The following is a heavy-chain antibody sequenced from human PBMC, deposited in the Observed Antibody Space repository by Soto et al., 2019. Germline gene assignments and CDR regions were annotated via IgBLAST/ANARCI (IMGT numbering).Heavy chain of an antibody. CDR2: IYHSGST. CDR1: GGSISSTNW. J-gene: IGHJ4*02. V-gene: IGHV4-4*02. CDR3: ARGQEVYDFWSGYFNY. Sequence: PSETLSLTCAVSGGSISSTNWWSWVRQPPGKGLEWIGEIYHSGSTNYNPSLKSRVTISVDKSKNQFSLKLSSVTAADTAVYYCARGQEVYDFWSGYFNYWGQGTLVTVSS. D-gene: IGHD3-3*01.